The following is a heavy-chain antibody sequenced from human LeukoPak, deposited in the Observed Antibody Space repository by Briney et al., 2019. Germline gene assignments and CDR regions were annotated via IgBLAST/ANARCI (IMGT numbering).Heavy chain of an antibody. CDR1: GYTFTSYD. J-gene: IGHJ1*01. D-gene: IGHD3-22*01. CDR2: MNPNSGNT. V-gene: IGHV1-8*01. Sequence: ASVKVSCKASGYTFTSYDINWVRHATGQGLGWMGWMNPNSGNTGYAQKFQGRVTMTRNTSISTAYMELSSLRSEDTAVYYCASSASGQNSSGYYCQHWGQGTLVTVSS. CDR3: ASSASGQNSSGYYCQH.